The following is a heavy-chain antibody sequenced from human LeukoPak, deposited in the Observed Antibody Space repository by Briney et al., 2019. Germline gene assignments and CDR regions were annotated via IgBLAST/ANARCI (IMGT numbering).Heavy chain of an antibody. J-gene: IGHJ4*02. CDR1: GFIFSNYG. V-gene: IGHV3-23*01. CDR2: IRGDGGDT. Sequence: GGSLRLSCAASGFIFSNYGMSWVRQAPGKGLEWVSTIRGDGGDTHYADSVKGRFTISRDNSKDTLYMEMKSLRVEDTAVYYCARDVGGSSFFDYWGQGTLVTVPS. D-gene: IGHD2-2*01. CDR3: ARDVGGSSFFDY.